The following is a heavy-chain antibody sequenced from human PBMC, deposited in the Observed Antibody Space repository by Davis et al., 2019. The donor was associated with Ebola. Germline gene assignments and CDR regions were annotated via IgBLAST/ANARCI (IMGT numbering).Heavy chain of an antibody. CDR1: GYSFTTYW. CDR2: VYPGDCDT. Sequence: GESLKISCKVSGYSFTTYWIGWVRQTPGKGLAWVGTVYPGDCDTRYSPSFQGHVTISAEKSSNTAYLQWSSLKASDTATYYCAKLGRSSDYYGRHFDWWGQGTRVTVSS. J-gene: IGHJ4*02. CDR3: AKLGRSSDYYGRHFDW. D-gene: IGHD2-21*02. V-gene: IGHV5-51*01.